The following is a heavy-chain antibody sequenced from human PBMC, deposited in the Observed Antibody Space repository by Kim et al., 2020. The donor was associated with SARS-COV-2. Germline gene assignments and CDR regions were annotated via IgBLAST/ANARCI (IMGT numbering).Heavy chain of an antibody. Sequence: GGSLRLSCAASGFTFSSYWMSWVRQAPGKGLEWVANIKQDGSEKYYVDSVKGRFTISRDNAKNSLYLQMNSLRAEDTAVYYCARDTPGFPYSSSWYYFDYWGQGTLVTVSS. J-gene: IGHJ4*02. V-gene: IGHV3-7*03. CDR2: IKQDGSEK. CDR3: ARDTPGFPYSSSWYYFDY. CDR1: GFTFSSYW. D-gene: IGHD6-13*01.